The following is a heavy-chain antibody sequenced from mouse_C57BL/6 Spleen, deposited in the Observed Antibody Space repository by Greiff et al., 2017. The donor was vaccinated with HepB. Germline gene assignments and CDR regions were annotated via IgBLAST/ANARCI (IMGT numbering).Heavy chain of an antibody. CDR3: TRDYGNFGNAMDY. J-gene: IGHJ4*01. Sequence: EVKLMESGEGLVKPGGSLKLSCAASGFTFSSYAMSWVRQTPEKGLEWVAYISSGGGYIYYADSVKGRFTISRDNARNTLYLQMSSLKSEDTAMYYCTRDYGNFGNAMDYWGQGTSVTVSS. CDR2: ISSGGGYI. CDR1: GFTFSSYA. D-gene: IGHD2-1*01. V-gene: IGHV5-9-1*02.